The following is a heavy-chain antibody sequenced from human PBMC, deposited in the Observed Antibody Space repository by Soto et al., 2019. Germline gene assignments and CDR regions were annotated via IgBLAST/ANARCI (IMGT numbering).Heavy chain of an antibody. J-gene: IGHJ4*02. Sequence: GGSLSLSCAASGYTFSSNYMSWVRQAPGKGLECVSAIYSGRSTYYADSVKGRFTISRDNSKNTLYLQMNSLRAEDTAVYYCARTPLYYDILTGYSQGTFDYWGQGTLVTVSS. V-gene: IGHV3-66*01. CDR2: IYSGRST. CDR1: GYTFSSNY. D-gene: IGHD3-9*01. CDR3: ARTPLYYDILTGYSQGTFDY.